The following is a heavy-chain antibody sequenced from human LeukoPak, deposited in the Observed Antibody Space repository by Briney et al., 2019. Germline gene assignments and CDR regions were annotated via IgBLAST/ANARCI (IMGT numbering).Heavy chain of an antibody. CDR3: ASNPPGYCSGGSCLGY. J-gene: IGHJ4*02. D-gene: IGHD2-15*01. V-gene: IGHV1-3*01. Sequence: ASVKVSCKASGYTFTSYAMHWVRQAPGQRLEWMGWINAGNGNTKYSQKFQGRVTITRDTSASTAYMELSSLRSEDTAVYYCASNPPGYCSGGSCLGYWGQGTLVTVSS. CDR1: GYTFTSYA. CDR2: INAGNGNT.